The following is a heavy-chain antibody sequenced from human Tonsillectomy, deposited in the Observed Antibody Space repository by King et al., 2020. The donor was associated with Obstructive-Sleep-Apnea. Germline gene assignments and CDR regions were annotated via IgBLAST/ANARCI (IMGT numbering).Heavy chain of an antibody. CDR2: ISFDGINK. CDR1: GFTLSAYT. Sequence: VQLVESGGGVVQPGGSLRLSCAASGFTLSAYTLHWVRHTTGKGPELVAVISFDGINKYYADSVKGRFTISRDNSKNTLYLQMNSLRDEDTAVYFCARDDGDFDYWGQGTLVTVSS. CDR3: ARDDGDFDY. V-gene: IGHV3-30*04. D-gene: IGHD3-10*01. J-gene: IGHJ4*02.